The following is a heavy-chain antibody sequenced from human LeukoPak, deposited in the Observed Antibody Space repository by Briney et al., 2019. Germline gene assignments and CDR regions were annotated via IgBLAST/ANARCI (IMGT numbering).Heavy chain of an antibody. J-gene: IGHJ4*02. CDR1: GYSFTTYW. D-gene: IGHD6-6*01. Sequence: GESLKISCKASGYSFTTYWIGWVRQMPGKGLEWMGIIYPGDSDTRYSPSSQGQVTISADKSISTASLQWSSLKASDTAMYYCARHIATRGIDHWGQGTLVTVSS. V-gene: IGHV5-51*01. CDR3: ARHIATRGIDH. CDR2: IYPGDSDT.